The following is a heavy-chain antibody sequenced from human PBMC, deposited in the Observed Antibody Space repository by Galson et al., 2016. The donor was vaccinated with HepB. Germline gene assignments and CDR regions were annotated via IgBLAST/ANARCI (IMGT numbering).Heavy chain of an antibody. D-gene: IGHD3-22*01. J-gene: IGHJ6*03. Sequence: TLSLTCTVSSDSISNYPYYYNWIRQPPGKGLEWIGYIFYNVNTYDKPTLTYFNPSLQSRATISIDTAKNQFSLNLKSVTAADTAVYYCARAPYSYDSSGYYYFMDVWGKGTTVTVSS. CDR2: IFYNVNTYDKPTLT. CDR1: SDSISNYPYY. V-gene: IGHV4-30-4*08. CDR3: ARAPYSYDSSGYYYFMDV.